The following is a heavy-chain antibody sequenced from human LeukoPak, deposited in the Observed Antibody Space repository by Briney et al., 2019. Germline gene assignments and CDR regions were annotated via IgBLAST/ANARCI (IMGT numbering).Heavy chain of an antibody. D-gene: IGHD5-12*01. V-gene: IGHV4-61*02. CDR1: GGSISSGSYY. CDR3: AVASSFFDY. CDR2: IYTSGST. J-gene: IGHJ4*02. Sequence: TLSLTCTVSGGSISSGSYYWSWIRQPAGKGLEWIGRIYTSGSTNYNPSLKSRVTISVDTSKNQFSLKLSSVTAADTAVYYCAVASSFFDYWGQGTLVTVSS.